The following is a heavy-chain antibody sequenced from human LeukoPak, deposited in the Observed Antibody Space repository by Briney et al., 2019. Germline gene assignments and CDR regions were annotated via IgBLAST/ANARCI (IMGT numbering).Heavy chain of an antibody. CDR1: GYTLTELS. CDR3: ATASFGYGDYGSYYFDY. D-gene: IGHD4-17*01. Sequence: ASVKVSCKVSGYTLTELSMHWVRQAPGKGLEWMGGFDPEDGETIYAQKFQGRVTITEDTSTDTAYMELSSLRSEDTAVYYCATASFGYGDYGSYYFDYWGQGTLVTVSS. V-gene: IGHV1-24*01. CDR2: FDPEDGET. J-gene: IGHJ4*02.